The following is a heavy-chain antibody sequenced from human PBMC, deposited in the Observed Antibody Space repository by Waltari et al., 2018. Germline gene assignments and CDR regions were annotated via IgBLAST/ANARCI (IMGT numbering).Heavy chain of an antibody. D-gene: IGHD2-8*01. CDR3: GREGSCTKTTCLYYGMDV. CDR1: GGAFSTYG. Sequence: QVHLVQSGAVVKEPGSSVKVSCKAPGGAFSTYGISWVRQVPGQGLEWMGGFIPALGAANYGQKFQGRVTITTDESTSTGYMELNSLRSEDTAVYYCGREGSCTKTTCLYYGMDVWGPGTTVTVSS. J-gene: IGHJ6*02. CDR2: FIPALGAA. V-gene: IGHV1-69*05.